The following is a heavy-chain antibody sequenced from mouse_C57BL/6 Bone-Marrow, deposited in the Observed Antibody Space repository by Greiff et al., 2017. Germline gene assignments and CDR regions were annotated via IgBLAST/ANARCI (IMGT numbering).Heavy chain of an antibody. D-gene: IGHD2-4*01. J-gene: IGHJ3*01. CDR2: ISDDGSN. CDR3: ASYDYDVFAY. CDR1: GYSITSGYY. V-gene: IGHV3-6*01. Sequence: EVKLVESGPGLVKPSQSLSLTCSVTGYSITSGYYWNWIRQFPGNKLEWMGYISDDGSNNYNPSLKNRISITRDTSTNQFFLKLNSVTTEDTATYYCASYDYDVFAYWGQGTLVTVSA.